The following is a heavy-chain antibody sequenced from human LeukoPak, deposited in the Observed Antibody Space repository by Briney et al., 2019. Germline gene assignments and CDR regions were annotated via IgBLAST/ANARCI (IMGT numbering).Heavy chain of an antibody. CDR3: RPHFDF. Sequence: GGSLRLSCAASGFTFSRDWMHWVRQAPGKGLVWVSRISDDGSITTYADSVQGRFTISRDNAKSTVFLQMNSLRVEDTAVYFLRPHFDFWGQGILVTVSS. CDR2: ISDDGSIT. D-gene: IGHD3-3*01. V-gene: IGHV3-74*03. CDR1: GFTFSRDW. J-gene: IGHJ4*02.